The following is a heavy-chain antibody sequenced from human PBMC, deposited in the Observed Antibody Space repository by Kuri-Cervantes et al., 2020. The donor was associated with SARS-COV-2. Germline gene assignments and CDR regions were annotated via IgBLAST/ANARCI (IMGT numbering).Heavy chain of an antibody. D-gene: IGHD1-26*01. CDR1: GFTFSSYA. CDR2: ISYDGSNK. J-gene: IGHJ1*01. V-gene: IGHV3-30*14. Sequence: GGSLRLSCAAPGFTFSSYAMHWVRQAPGKGLEWVAVISYDGSNKYYADSVKGRFTISRDNSKNTLYLQMNSLRAEDTAVYYCARALGDSGSYHIQHWGQGTLVTVSS. CDR3: ARALGDSGSYHIQH.